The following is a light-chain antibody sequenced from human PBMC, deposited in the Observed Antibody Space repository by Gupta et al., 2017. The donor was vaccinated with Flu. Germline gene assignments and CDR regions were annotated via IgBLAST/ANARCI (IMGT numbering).Light chain of an antibody. V-gene: IGKV1-5*03. Sequence: DRVTITCRASQSINNWLAWYQQKPGKAPKLLIYRASSLQSGVPSRCSGSGSGTEFSLTISSLQPDDFAIYYCHQYNSYSPETFGQGTKLEIK. CDR1: QSINNW. CDR2: RAS. CDR3: HQYNSYSPET. J-gene: IGKJ2*01.